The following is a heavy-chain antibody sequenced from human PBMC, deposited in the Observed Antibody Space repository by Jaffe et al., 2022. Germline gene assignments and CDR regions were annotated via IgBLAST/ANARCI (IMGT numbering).Heavy chain of an antibody. V-gene: IGHV1-18*01. J-gene: IGHJ4*02. CDR2: ISAYNGNT. D-gene: IGHD3-10*01. CDR1: GYTFTSYG. Sequence: QVQLVQSGAEVKKPGASVKVSCKASGYTFTSYGISWVRQAPGQGLEWMGWISAYNGNTNYAQKLQGRVTMTTDTSTSTAYMELRSLRSDDTAVYYCARANLGLWFRESIEHYFDYWGQGTLVTVSS. CDR3: ARANLGLWFRESIEHYFDY.